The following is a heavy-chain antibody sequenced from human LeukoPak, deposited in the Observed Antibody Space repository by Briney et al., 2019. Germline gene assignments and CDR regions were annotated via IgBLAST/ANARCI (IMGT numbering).Heavy chain of an antibody. D-gene: IGHD5-24*01. V-gene: IGHV3-43*02. J-gene: IGHJ5*02. CDR1: GFTFDDYA. Sequence: GGSLRLSCAASGFTFDDYAMHWVRQAPGKGLEWVSLISGDGGSTYYADSVKGRFTISRDNSKNSLYLQMNSLKTEDTALYYCAKDMGVDMASDNWFDPWGQGTLVTVSS. CDR3: AKDMGVDMASDNWFDP. CDR2: ISGDGGST.